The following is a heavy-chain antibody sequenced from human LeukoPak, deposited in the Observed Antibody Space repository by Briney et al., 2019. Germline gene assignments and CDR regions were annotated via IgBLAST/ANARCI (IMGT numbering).Heavy chain of an antibody. CDR1: GFTFSSYT. D-gene: IGHD1-26*01. CDR2: ISSSSTNI. CDR3: ARKLYSDNSHDAFDI. Sequence: GGTLRLSCAASGFTFSSYTMNWVRQAPGKGLEWVSCISSSSTNIYYADSVKGRFTISRDNAKNSLYLQMNSLRAEDTAVYYCARKLYSDNSHDAFDIWGQGTMVIVSS. V-gene: IGHV3-21*01. J-gene: IGHJ3*02.